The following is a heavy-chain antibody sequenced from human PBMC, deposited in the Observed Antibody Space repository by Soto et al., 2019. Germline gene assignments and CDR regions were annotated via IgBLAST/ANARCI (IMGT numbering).Heavy chain of an antibody. CDR1: GFSLSTSGMR. V-gene: IGHV2-70*04. J-gene: IGHJ6*02. D-gene: IGHD3-10*01. CDR2: IDWDDDK. CDR3: ARTRAVLLWFGEMMDYGMDV. Sequence: SGPTLVNPTQTLTLTCTFSGFSLSTSGMRVSWIRQPPGKALEWLARIDWDDDKFYSTSLKTRLTISKDTSKNQVVLTMTNMDPVEKATYYCARTRAVLLWFGEMMDYGMDVWGQGTTVTVSS.